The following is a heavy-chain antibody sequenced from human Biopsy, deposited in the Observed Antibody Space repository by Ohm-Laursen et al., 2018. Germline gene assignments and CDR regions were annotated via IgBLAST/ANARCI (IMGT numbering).Heavy chain of an antibody. CDR1: GGSISDDY. Sequence: SDTLSLTCTVSGGSISDDYWNWIRQPPGKGLQVIGYISSGGRAKYNPSLKSRLTISLDTSKNQLSLRLSSVTAADSAIYYCARERQFRFLEGAFDYWGQGILVTVPS. D-gene: IGHD3-3*01. J-gene: IGHJ4*02. CDR3: ARERQFRFLEGAFDY. V-gene: IGHV4-59*01. CDR2: ISSGGRA.